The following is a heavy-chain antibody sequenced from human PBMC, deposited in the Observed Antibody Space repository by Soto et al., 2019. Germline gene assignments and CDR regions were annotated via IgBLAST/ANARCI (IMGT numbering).Heavy chain of an antibody. Sequence: GESLKISCKGSGYSFTSYWIGWVRQMPGKGLEWMGIIYPGDSDTRYSPTFQGQVTISADKSISTAYLQWSSLKASDTAIYYCARSNMVRGPYYYYGMDVWGQGTTVTVSS. J-gene: IGHJ6*02. D-gene: IGHD3-10*01. V-gene: IGHV5-51*01. CDR3: ARSNMVRGPYYYYGMDV. CDR1: GYSFTSYW. CDR2: IYPGDSDT.